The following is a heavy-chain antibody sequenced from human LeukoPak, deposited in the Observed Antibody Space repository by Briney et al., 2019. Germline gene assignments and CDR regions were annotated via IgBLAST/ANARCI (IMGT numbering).Heavy chain of an antibody. Sequence: PSETLSLTCAVNGGSFRGYYWSWIRQPPGKGLDWIGEINHSGSPNYNPSLKSRVTISGATSKNQFSLKLSSVTAADTAVYYCARAPRSDQLLKRPRPGRAFDIWGQGTMVTVSS. J-gene: IGHJ3*02. CDR2: INHSGSP. CDR3: ARAPRSDQLLKRPRPGRAFDI. V-gene: IGHV4-34*01. D-gene: IGHD2-2*01. CDR1: GGSFRGYY.